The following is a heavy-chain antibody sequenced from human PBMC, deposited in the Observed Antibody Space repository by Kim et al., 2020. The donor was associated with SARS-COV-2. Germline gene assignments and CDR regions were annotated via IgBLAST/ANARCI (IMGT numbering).Heavy chain of an antibody. D-gene: IGHD3-22*01. CDR3: TTDWDDYDDSSASFDY. Sequence: PVKGRFTISRYDSKNTLYLQMNSLKTEDTAVYYCTTDWDDYDDSSASFDYWGQGTLVTVSS. J-gene: IGHJ4*02. V-gene: IGHV3-15*01.